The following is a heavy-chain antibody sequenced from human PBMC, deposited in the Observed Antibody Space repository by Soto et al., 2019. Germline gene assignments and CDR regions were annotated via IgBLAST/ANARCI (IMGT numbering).Heavy chain of an antibody. J-gene: IGHJ4*02. CDR2: ISYTGST. CDR3: ERHYPIGNNWNYFDY. V-gene: IGHV4-59*08. Sequence: PSETLSLTCSVSGGSISSYYWGWIRQPPGKGLEWIGYISYTGSTDYSPSLKSRVTISVDTSKNQFSLKVRSVTAADTAIYFCERHYPIGNNWNYFDYWGRGTLVTVSS. CDR1: GGSISSYY. D-gene: IGHD1-1*01.